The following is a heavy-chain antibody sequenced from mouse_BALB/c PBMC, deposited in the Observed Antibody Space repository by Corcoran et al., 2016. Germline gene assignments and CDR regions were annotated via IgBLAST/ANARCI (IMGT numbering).Heavy chain of an antibody. CDR3: ARRSYDGYYLYYFDY. J-gene: IGHJ2*01. CDR2: IYWDDDK. V-gene: IGHV8-12*01. CDR1: GFSLSTSGMG. Sequence: QVTLKESGPGILQPSQTLSLTCSFSGFSLSTSGMGVSWIRQPSGKGLEWLAHIYWDDDKRYNPSLKSRLTISKDTSRNQVFLKITSVDTADTATYYCARRSYDGYYLYYFDYWGQGTTLTVSS. D-gene: IGHD2-3*01.